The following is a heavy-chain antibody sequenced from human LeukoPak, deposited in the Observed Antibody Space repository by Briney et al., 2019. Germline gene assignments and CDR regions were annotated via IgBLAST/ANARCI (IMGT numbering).Heavy chain of an antibody. V-gene: IGHV1-69*13. Sequence: RASVKVSCKASGGTFRSYAISWVRQAPGQGLEWMEGIIPIFGTANYAQKFQGRVTITADESTSTAYMELSSLRSEDTAVYYCARGGTMVRGENLAFDPWGQGTLVTVSS. J-gene: IGHJ5*02. CDR1: GGTFRSYA. CDR3: ARGGTMVRGENLAFDP. D-gene: IGHD3-10*01. CDR2: IIPIFGTA.